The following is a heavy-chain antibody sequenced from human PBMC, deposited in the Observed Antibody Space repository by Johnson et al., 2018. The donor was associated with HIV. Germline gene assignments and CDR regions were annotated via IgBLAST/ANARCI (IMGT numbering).Heavy chain of an antibody. D-gene: IGHD1-26*01. CDR3: TTIGIHRGSFDGDQSDAFDI. CDR2: IKSKTDGGTT. J-gene: IGHJ3*02. V-gene: IGHV3-15*01. Sequence: MLLVESGGGLVKPGGSLRLSCAASGFTFSNAWMSWVRQAPGKGLEWVGRIKSKTDGGTTDYAAPVKGRFTISRDDSKNTLYLQMNSRKTEDTAVYYCTTIGIHRGSFDGDQSDAFDIWGQGTMVTVSS. CDR1: GFTFSNAW.